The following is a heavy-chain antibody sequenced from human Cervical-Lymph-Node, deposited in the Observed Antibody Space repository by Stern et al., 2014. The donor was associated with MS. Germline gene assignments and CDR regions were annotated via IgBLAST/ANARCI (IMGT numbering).Heavy chain of an antibody. CDR3: LRAYYYYYGMDV. J-gene: IGHJ6*02. V-gene: IGHV1-69*01. Sequence: VQLVQSAAEVKKPGSSVKVSCTASGGTFSSYAISWVRHAPGQGLEWMGGIIPIFGTANYAQKFQGRVTITADESTSTAYMELSSLRSEDTAVYYCLRAYYYYYGMDVWGQGTTVTVSS. CDR1: GGTFSSYA. CDR2: IIPIFGTA.